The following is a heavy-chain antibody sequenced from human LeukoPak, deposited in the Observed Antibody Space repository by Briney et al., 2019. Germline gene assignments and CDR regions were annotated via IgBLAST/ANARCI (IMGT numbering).Heavy chain of an antibody. J-gene: IGHJ4*02. D-gene: IGHD3-9*01. CDR3: AKDYGYDILTGSMYFDY. Sequence: GGSLRLSCAASGFTFSSYEMNWVRQAPGKGLEWVSYISSSGSTIYYADSVKGRFTISRDNAKNSLYLQMNSLRAEDMALYYCAKDYGYDILTGSMYFDYWGQGTLVTVSS. CDR2: ISSSGSTI. CDR1: GFTFSSYE. V-gene: IGHV3-48*03.